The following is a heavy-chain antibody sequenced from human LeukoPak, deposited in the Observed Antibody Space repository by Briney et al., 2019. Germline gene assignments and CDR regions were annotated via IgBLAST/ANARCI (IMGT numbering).Heavy chain of an antibody. D-gene: IGHD2-15*01. Sequence: PSETLSLTCTVSGGSISSYYWSWIRQPPGKGREWIGYIYYSGSTNYNPSLKSRVTISVDTSKNQFSLKLSSVTAADTAVYYCARGSTYCSGGSCYSDWFDPWGQGTLVTVSS. J-gene: IGHJ5*02. CDR2: IYYSGST. V-gene: IGHV4-59*01. CDR3: ARGSTYCSGGSCYSDWFDP. CDR1: GGSISSYY.